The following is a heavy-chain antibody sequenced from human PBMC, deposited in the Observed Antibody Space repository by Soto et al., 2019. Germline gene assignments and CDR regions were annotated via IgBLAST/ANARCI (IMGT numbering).Heavy chain of an antibody. CDR3: ARPHGGSSGWDNWFDY. V-gene: IGHV4-59*01. CDR2: IYYSGST. D-gene: IGHD6-25*01. CDR1: GGSISSYY. J-gene: IGHJ5*01. Sequence: PSETLSLTCTVSGGSISSYYWSWIRQPPGKGLEWIGYIYYSGSTNYNPSLKSRVTISVDTSKNQFPLKLSSVTAADTAVYYCARPHGGSSGWDNWFDYWGQGTLVTVSS.